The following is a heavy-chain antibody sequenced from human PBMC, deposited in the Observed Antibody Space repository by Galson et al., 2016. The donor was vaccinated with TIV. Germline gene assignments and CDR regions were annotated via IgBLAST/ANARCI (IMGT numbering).Heavy chain of an antibody. V-gene: IGHV1-69*05. CDR3: ARAPQIYDDWFDS. Sequence: SVKVSCKASGGIFTNYAISWVRQAPGQGLEWMGRIIPMFGSANYAQKFQGRVTINTDEVKTTTYMELSSLRSEDTAMYFCARAPQIYDDWFDSWGQGTLVIVSS. D-gene: IGHD3-16*01. CDR2: IIPMFGSA. J-gene: IGHJ5*01. CDR1: GGIFTNYA.